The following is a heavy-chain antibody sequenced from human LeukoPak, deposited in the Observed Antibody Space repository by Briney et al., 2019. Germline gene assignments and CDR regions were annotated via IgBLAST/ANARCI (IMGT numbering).Heavy chain of an antibody. CDR1: GFTFNSYW. Sequence: GGSLRLSCAGSGFTFNSYWMSWVRQAPGKGLEWVSYISSSGSTIYYADSVKGRFTISRDNAKNSLYLQMNSLRAEDTAVYYCARVSSYDSSGYHFDYWGQGTLVTVSS. D-gene: IGHD3-22*01. V-gene: IGHV3-48*03. J-gene: IGHJ4*02. CDR2: ISSSGSTI. CDR3: ARVSSYDSSGYHFDY.